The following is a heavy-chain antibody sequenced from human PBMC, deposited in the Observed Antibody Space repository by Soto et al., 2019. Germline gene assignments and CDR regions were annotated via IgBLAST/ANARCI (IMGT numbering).Heavy chain of an antibody. Sequence: QVQLVQSGAEVKKPGASVKVSCKASGYTFTSYGISWVRQAPGQGLEWMGWISAYDGNTNYAQKLQGRVTMTTDTSTSTAHMDLRSLRSDDTAVYYCARHNSQWPNWFDPWGQGTLVTVSS. CDR1: GYTFTSYG. CDR3: ARHNSQWPNWFDP. V-gene: IGHV1-18*01. J-gene: IGHJ5*02. CDR2: ISAYDGNT. D-gene: IGHD1-1*01.